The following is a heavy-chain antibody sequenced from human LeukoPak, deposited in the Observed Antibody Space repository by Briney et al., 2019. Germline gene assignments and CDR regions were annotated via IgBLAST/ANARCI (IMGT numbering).Heavy chain of an antibody. D-gene: IGHD2/OR15-2a*01. V-gene: IGHV3-23*01. CDR3: RYFLPHFDY. CDR2: ISGSGGST. J-gene: IGHJ4*02. Sequence: GGSLRLSCAASGFTFSNYAMNWVRQAPGKGLEWASAISGSGGSTYYADSVKGRFTVSRDNSKNTLYLQMNSLRAEDTAVYYCRYFLPHFDYWGQGTLVTVSS. CDR1: GFTFSNYA.